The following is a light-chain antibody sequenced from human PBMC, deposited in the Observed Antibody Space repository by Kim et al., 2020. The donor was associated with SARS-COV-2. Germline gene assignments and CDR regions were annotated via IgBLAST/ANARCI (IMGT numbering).Light chain of an antibody. J-gene: IGKJ4*01. CDR1: RGVSSASTNRSY. CDR3: QQYYASPVT. CDR2: WAS. V-gene: IGKV4-1*01. Sequence: ATFACKSSRGVSSASTNRSYIAWYQQRPGQSPKLIFYWASVRESGVPDRISGSGSGTDFTLTISSLQAEDVAIYHCQQYYASPVTFGGGTKVDIK.